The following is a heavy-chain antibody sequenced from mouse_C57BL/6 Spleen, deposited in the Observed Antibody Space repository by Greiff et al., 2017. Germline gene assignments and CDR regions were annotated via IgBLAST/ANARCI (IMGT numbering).Heavy chain of an antibody. CDR2: IYPGDGDT. CDR1: GYAFSSYW. CDR3: ARSRDPYYFDD. V-gene: IGHV1-80*01. J-gene: IGHJ2*01. Sequence: QVQLQQSGAELVKPGASVKISCKASGYAFSSYWMNWVKQRPGKGLEWIGQIYPGDGDTNYNGKFKGKATMTADKSASTAYMQLSSLTSEDSAVYFCARSRDPYYFDDWGRGTTLSVSS. D-gene: IGHD3-3*01.